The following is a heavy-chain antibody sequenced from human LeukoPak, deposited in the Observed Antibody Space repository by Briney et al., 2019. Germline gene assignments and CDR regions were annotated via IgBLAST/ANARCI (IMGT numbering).Heavy chain of an antibody. CDR2: IYTSGST. CDR3: ARDPPGGYYYYMDV. CDR1: GGSISSYY. V-gene: IGHV4-4*07. D-gene: IGHD1-14*01. Sequence: SETLSLTCTVSGGSISSYYWSWIRQPAGKGLEWLGRIYTSGSTNYNPSLKSRFTMSVDTSKNQFSLKLSSVTAADTAVYYCARDPPGGYYYYMDVWGKGTTVTVSS. J-gene: IGHJ6*03.